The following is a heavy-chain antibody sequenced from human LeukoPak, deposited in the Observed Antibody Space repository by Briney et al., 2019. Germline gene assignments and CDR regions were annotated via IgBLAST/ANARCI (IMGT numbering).Heavy chain of an antibody. J-gene: IGHJ6*02. CDR1: GYTFTSYD. CDR3: ATSGYDDYYYYYGMDV. D-gene: IGHD5-12*01. V-gene: IGHV1-8*01. Sequence: ASVKVSCKASGYTFTSYDINWVRQATGQGLEWMGWMDPNSGNTGYAQKFQGRVTMTRNTSISTAYMELSSLRSEDTAVYYCATSGYDDYYYYYGMDVWGQGTTVTVS. CDR2: MDPNSGNT.